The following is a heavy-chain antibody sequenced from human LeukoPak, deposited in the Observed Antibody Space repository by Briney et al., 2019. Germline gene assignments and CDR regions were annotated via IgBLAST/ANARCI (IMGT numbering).Heavy chain of an antibody. V-gene: IGHV6-1*01. J-gene: IGHJ6*02. D-gene: IGHD3-22*01. Sequence: SQTLSLTCAISGDSVSSNSAAWNWIRQSPSRGLEWLGRTYYRSKWYNDYAVSVKSRITINPDTSKNQFSLQLNSVTPEDTAVYYCARDSITMKVVVKWRSGYYYYGMDVWGQGTTVTVS. CDR1: GDSVSSNSAA. CDR2: TYYRSKWYN. CDR3: ARDSITMKVVVKWRSGYYYYGMDV.